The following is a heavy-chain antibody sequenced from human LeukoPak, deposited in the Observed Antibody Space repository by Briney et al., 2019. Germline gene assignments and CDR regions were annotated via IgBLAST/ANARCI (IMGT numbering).Heavy chain of an antibody. CDR2: MNPNSGDT. CDR1: VYTFTNFY. D-gene: IGHD2-2*01. J-gene: IGHJ4*02. Sequence: ASVKVSCKASVYTFTNFYIHWVRQAPGQGLEWMGWMNPNSGDTSYAREFQDRVTMTRDTSLSTAYMELSRLRSDDTAVYFSARRPINCIITNCYVDYWGQGTLVTVSS. CDR3: ARRPINCIITNCYVDY. V-gene: IGHV1-2*02.